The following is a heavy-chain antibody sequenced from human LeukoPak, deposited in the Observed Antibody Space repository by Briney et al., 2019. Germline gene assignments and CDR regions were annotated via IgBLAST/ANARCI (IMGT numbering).Heavy chain of an antibody. Sequence: ASVKVSCKASGYTFTNYYMHWVRQAPGQGLELMGIINPSGGGTSYAQKFQGRLTMTRDRSTTTVYMELSSLRSEDTAMYYCAREIGPRQLHLWGSAFDYWGQGTLVTVSS. V-gene: IGHV1-46*01. J-gene: IGHJ4*02. CDR1: GYTFTNYY. D-gene: IGHD5-18*01. CDR3: AREIGPRQLHLWGSAFDY. CDR2: INPSGGGT.